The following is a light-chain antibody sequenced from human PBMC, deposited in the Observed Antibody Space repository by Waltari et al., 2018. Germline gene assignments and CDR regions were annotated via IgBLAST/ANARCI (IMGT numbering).Light chain of an antibody. CDR3: MQAIHSPLT. CDR2: MVS. CDR1: QSLLHSDGHNY. J-gene: IGKJ1*01. V-gene: IGKV2-30*02. Sequence: DVVMTQSPVSLPVTLGQPASISCWSSQSLLHSDGHNYLNWFQQRPGQSPKRLIYMVSRRDSGVPDRFSGSGSGTDFTLKISRVEAEDVGVYYCMQAIHSPLTFGQGTKVEIK.